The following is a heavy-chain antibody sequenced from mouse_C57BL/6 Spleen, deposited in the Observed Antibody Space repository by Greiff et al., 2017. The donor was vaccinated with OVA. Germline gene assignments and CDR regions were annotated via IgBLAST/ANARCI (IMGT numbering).Heavy chain of an antibody. CDR3: ARRRWDEDWYFEV. CDR2: INPNNGGT. J-gene: IGHJ1*03. CDR1: GYTFTDYN. D-gene: IGHD4-1*01. Sequence: VQLQQSGPELVKPGASVKIPCKASGYTFTDYNMDWVKQSHGKSLEWIGDINPNNGGTIYNQKFKGKATLTVDKSSSTAYMELRSLTSEDTAVYYCARRRWDEDWYFEVWGTGTTVTVSS. V-gene: IGHV1-18*01.